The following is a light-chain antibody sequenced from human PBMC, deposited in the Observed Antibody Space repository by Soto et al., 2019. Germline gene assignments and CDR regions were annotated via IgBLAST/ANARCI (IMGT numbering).Light chain of an antibody. CDR3: QQYNNWWT. CDR1: QSVSSN. Sequence: EIVLTQSPATLSLSPGERATLSCRASQSVSSNLAWYQQKPGQAPRLLIYCASTRATGIPARFSGSGSGTEFTLTISSLQSEDFAVYYCQQYNNWWTFGQGTKVDIK. CDR2: CAS. V-gene: IGKV3-15*01. J-gene: IGKJ1*01.